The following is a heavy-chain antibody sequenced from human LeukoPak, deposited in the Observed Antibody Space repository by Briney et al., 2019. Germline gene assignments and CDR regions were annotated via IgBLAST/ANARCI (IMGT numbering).Heavy chain of an antibody. CDR3: ARDGGASSRNFDY. Sequence: SETLSLTCTVSGGSISSGDYYWNWIRQPPGKGLEWIGYIYNSGSTYYNPSLKSRVTISVDTSKNQFSLKLSSVTAADTAVYYCARDGGASSRNFDYWGQGTPVTVSS. D-gene: IGHD6-6*01. J-gene: IGHJ4*02. CDR2: IYNSGST. CDR1: GGSISSGDYY. V-gene: IGHV4-30-4*08.